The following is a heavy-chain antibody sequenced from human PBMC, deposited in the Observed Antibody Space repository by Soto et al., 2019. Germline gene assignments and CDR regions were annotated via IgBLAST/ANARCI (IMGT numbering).Heavy chain of an antibody. J-gene: IGHJ6*02. D-gene: IGHD5-18*01. Sequence: QVQLVQSGAEVKKPGASVKVSCKASGYTFASYGISWVRQPPGQGLEWMGWISAYNGNTNYAQKLQGRVTMTTDTPTSTAYMELRSLRSDDTAVYYCARGDLDTAMDAYYYYGMDVWGQGTTVTVSS. CDR1: GYTFASYG. V-gene: IGHV1-18*04. CDR3: ARGDLDTAMDAYYYYGMDV. CDR2: ISAYNGNT.